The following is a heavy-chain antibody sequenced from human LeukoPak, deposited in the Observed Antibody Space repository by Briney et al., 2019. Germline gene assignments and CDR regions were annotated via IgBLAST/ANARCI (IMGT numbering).Heavy chain of an antibody. CDR2: IYTSGST. CDR3: ARDGTYSSGLYYFDC. D-gene: IGHD6-19*01. Sequence: SETLSLTCTVSGGSISSYYWSWLRQPAGKGLEWIGRIYTSGSTNYNPSLKSRVTMSVDTSKNQFSLKLSSVTAADTAVYYCARDGTYSSGLYYFDCWGQGTLVTVSS. CDR1: GGSISSYY. J-gene: IGHJ4*02. V-gene: IGHV4-4*07.